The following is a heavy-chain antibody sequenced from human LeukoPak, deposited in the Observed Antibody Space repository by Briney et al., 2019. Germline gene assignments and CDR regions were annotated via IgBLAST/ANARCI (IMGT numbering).Heavy chain of an antibody. CDR2: IRYDGSNK. J-gene: IGHJ4*02. Sequence: GGSLRPSCAASGSTFSSYGMHWVRQAPGKGLEWVAFIRYDGSNKYYADSVKGRFTISRDNSKNTLYLQMNSLRAEDTAVYYCAKDVEPGIAAAGYFDYWGQGTLVTVSS. V-gene: IGHV3-30*02. CDR1: GSTFSSYG. CDR3: AKDVEPGIAAAGYFDY. D-gene: IGHD6-13*01.